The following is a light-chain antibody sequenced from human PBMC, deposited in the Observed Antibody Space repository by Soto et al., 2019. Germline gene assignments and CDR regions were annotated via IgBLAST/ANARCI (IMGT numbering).Light chain of an antibody. CDR3: QQYGSSPPYT. V-gene: IGKV3-20*01. CDR1: QSVSRNY. J-gene: IGKJ2*01. Sequence: EIVLTQSPGTLSLSPGESATLSCRASQSVSRNYLAWYQQKPGQAPRLLIYGASTRATGVPDRFSGSGSGTDFTLTFSRLEPEDFAVYYCQQYGSSPPYTFGQGTKLEIK. CDR2: GAS.